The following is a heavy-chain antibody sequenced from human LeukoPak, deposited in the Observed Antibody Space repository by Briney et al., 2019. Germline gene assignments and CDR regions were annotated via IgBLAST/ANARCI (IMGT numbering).Heavy chain of an antibody. CDR1: GFTFSSYG. Sequence: GGSLRLSCAASGFTFSSYGMHWVRQAPGKGLEWVAFIRYDGSNKYYADSVKGRFTISRDNSKNTLYLQMNSLRAEDTAVYYCAKNPDGDILTGYYISSLYYFDYLRQGTLVIVSS. D-gene: IGHD3-9*01. CDR2: IRYDGSNK. CDR3: AKNPDGDILTGYYISSLYYFDY. J-gene: IGHJ4*02. V-gene: IGHV3-30*02.